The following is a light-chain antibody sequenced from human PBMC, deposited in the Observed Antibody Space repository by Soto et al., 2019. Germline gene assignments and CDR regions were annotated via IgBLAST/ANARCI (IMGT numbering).Light chain of an antibody. J-gene: IGKJ1*01. Sequence: DIQMTQSPSTLSGSVGDRVTITCRASQTISNWLAWYQQKPGTAPKVLIYHASNLQSGVPSRFSGAVSGTDFTLTISNLQPEDFATYFCQQSYSTPWTFGLGTKVDIK. CDR2: HAS. CDR3: QQSYSTPWT. V-gene: IGKV1-39*01. CDR1: QTISNW.